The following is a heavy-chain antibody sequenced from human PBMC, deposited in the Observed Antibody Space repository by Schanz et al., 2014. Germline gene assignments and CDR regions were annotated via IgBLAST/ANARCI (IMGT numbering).Heavy chain of an antibody. Sequence: QVQLVQSGAEVRKPGSSVRVSCKASGGTFTSYAFSWVRQAPGQGLEWMGRIIPPLRQTRYAQKFEERVIITADTSTTTVYMDLASLTSDDTAVYFCARIIDGDYLYWGQGTLVTVSS. CDR2: IIPPLRQT. J-gene: IGHJ4*02. CDR1: GGTFTSYA. CDR3: ARIIDGDYLY. V-gene: IGHV1-69*04. D-gene: IGHD4-17*01.